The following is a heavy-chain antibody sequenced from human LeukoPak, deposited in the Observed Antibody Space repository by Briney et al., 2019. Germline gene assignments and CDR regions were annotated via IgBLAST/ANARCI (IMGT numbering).Heavy chain of an antibody. Sequence: SETLSLTCTVSGGSISSYYRSWIRQPPGKGLEWIGYIYYSGSTTYNPSLKSRVTISVDTSKKQLSLKLSSVTAADTAVYYCARHQDVGAIAFDYWGQGTLVTVSS. CDR1: GGSISSYY. V-gene: IGHV4-59*08. CDR2: IYYSGST. CDR3: ARHQDVGAIAFDY. D-gene: IGHD1-26*01. J-gene: IGHJ4*02.